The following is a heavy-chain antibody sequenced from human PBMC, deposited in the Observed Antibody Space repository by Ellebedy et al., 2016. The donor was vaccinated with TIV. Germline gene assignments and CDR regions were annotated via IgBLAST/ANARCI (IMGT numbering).Heavy chain of an antibody. V-gene: IGHV3-7*04. J-gene: IGHJ4*02. Sequence: GESLKISCAASAFSFSIYWMTWVRQAPGKGLEWVANINQDGSEKYYVDSVKGRFTISRDNAKNSVYLQMNSLRGEDTAVYYCAKEIYGSGSFWGQGTLVTVSS. CDR2: INQDGSEK. D-gene: IGHD3-10*01. CDR3: AKEIYGSGSF. CDR1: AFSFSIYW.